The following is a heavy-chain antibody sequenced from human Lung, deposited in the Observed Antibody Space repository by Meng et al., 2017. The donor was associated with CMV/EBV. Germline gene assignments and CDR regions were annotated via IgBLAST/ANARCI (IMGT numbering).Heavy chain of an antibody. CDR3: AGPDKWGNTPHDIVDI. V-gene: IGHV4-59*03. J-gene: IGHJ3*02. CDR1: GWSISGYY. CDR2: VHFTGRT. Sequence: SETLSLXCSVSGWSISGYYWSWVRLPPGKGLEYIGYVHFTGRTNYNPSLKSRVTISVDVSKNQFSLKLTSVTAADTAVYYCAGPDKWGNTPHDIVDIWGQRTIVTVSS. D-gene: IGHD5-12*01.